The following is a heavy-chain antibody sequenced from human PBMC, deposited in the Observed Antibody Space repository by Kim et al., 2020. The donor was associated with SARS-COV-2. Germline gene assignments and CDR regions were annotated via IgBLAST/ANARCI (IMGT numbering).Heavy chain of an antibody. V-gene: IGHV3-23*01. CDR3: AKGQTGYSYGLAHFDY. D-gene: IGHD5-18*01. J-gene: IGHJ4*02. Sequence: GGSLRLSCAASGFTFSSYAMSWVRQAPGKGLEWVSAISGSGGSTYYADSVKGRFTISRDNSKNTLYLQMNSLRAEDTAVYYCAKGQTGYSYGLAHFDYWGQGTLVTVSS. CDR2: ISGSGGST. CDR1: GFTFSSYA.